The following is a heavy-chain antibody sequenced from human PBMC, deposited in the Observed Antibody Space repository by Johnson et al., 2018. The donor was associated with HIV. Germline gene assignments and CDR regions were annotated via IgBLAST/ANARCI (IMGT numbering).Heavy chain of an antibody. CDR1: GFTFDDYG. J-gene: IGHJ3*02. Sequence: QVQLVESGGGVVQPGRSLRLSCAASGFTFDDYGMSWVRQAPGKGLEWVAVISYDGSNKYYADSVKGRLTISRDNSKNTLYLQMSSLRAEDTAMYYCGRDMSSRWGMGDACDIWGQGTMVTVSS. CDR3: GRDMSSRWGMGDACDI. D-gene: IGHD6-13*01. V-gene: IGHV3-30*03. CDR2: ISYDGSNK.